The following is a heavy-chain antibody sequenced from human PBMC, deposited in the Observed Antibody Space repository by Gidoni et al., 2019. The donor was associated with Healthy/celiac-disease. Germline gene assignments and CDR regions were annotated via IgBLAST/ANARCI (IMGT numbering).Heavy chain of an antibody. CDR3: ARDGVLRFLEWLPQKNFDY. CDR1: S. Sequence: SMNWVRQAPGKGLEWVSSISSSSSYIYYADSVKGRFTISRDNAKNSLYLQMNSQRAEDTAVYYCARDGVLRFLEWLPQKNFDYWGQGTLVTVSS. D-gene: IGHD3-3*01. J-gene: IGHJ4*02. V-gene: IGHV3-21*01. CDR2: ISSSSSYI.